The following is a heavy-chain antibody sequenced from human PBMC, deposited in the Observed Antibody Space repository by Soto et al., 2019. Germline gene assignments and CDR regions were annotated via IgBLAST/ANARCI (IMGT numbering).Heavy chain of an antibody. D-gene: IGHD3-3*01. Sequence: QVQLQESGPGLVKPSETLSLTCTVSGGSFKSGSYSWSWIRQPPGKGLEWIGYVYHTGRTSYNPSLKSRVSISMDTSKNQFSLNLYAVTAADTAVYFCARDFAYFVSWGQGTLVTVSS. J-gene: IGHJ4*02. CDR3: ARDFAYFVS. CDR2: VYHTGRT. V-gene: IGHV4-61*01. CDR1: GGSFKSGSYS.